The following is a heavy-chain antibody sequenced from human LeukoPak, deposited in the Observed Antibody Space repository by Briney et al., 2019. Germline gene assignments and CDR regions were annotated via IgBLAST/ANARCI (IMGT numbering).Heavy chain of an antibody. CDR2: TSGSGGST. CDR3: AKKGFFGFWRGYFYGSGGFRGMDV. D-gene: IGHD3-3*01. V-gene: IGHV3-23*01. CDR1: GFTFSSYA. Sequence: GGSLRLSCAASGFTFSSYAMSWVRQAPGKGLEWVSATSGSGGSTYYADSVKGRFTISRDNSKNTLYLQMNSLRAEDTAVYYCAKKGFFGFWRGYFYGSGGFRGMDVWGQGTTVTVSS. J-gene: IGHJ6*02.